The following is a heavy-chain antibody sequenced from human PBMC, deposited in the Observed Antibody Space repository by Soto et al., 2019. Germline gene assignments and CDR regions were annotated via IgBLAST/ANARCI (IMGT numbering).Heavy chain of an antibody. J-gene: IGHJ6*02. CDR2: ISWNSGSI. CDR3: AKDIAAMVRGVYYYYYGMDV. V-gene: IGHV3-9*01. D-gene: IGHD3-10*01. Sequence: GGSLRRSCAASGFTFYDYAMHWVRQAPGKGLEWVSGISWNSGSIGYADSVKGRFTISRDNAKNSLYLHMNSLRAEDTALYYCAKDIAAMVRGVYYYYYGMDVYREATTVTV. CDR1: GFTFYDYA.